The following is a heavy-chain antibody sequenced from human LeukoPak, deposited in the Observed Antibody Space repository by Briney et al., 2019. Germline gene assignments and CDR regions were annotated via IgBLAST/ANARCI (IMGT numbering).Heavy chain of an antibody. CDR1: GFTFSGSA. J-gene: IGHJ4*02. D-gene: IGHD2-2*01. Sequence: GGSLRLSCAASGFTFSGSAMHWVRQASGKGLEWVGRIRSKANSYATAYAASVKGRFTISRDDSKNTAYLQMNSLKTEDTAVYYCPSPSGTIDSWGQGTLVTVSS. CDR3: PSPSGTIDS. V-gene: IGHV3-73*01. CDR2: IRSKANSYAT.